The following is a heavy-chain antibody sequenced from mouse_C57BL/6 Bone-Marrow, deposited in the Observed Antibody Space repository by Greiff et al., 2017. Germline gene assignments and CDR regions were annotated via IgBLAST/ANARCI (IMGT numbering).Heavy chain of an antibody. D-gene: IGHD1-1*01. CDR1: GYTFTSYG. CDR2: IYPRSGNT. CDR3: DYYGISYFDY. V-gene: IGHV1-81*01. Sequence: QVQLKESGAELARPGASVKLSCKASGYTFTSYGISWVKQRTGQGLEWIGEIYPRSGNTYYIEKFKGKATLAADKSSSTAYMELRSLTSEDSAVYFCDYYGISYFDYRGQGTTLPVS. J-gene: IGHJ2*01.